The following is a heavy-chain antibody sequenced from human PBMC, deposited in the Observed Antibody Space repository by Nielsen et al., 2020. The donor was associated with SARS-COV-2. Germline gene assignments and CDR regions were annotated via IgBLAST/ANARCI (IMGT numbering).Heavy chain of an antibody. J-gene: IGHJ4*02. Sequence: SETLSLTCTVSGGSISSDYWTWNRQPPGKGLEWIGYIYYSGSTNYNPSLKSRVTISVDTSKNQFSLNVSSVTAADKAVYYCARHGGSKYGYGSFEYWGQGTLVTVSS. CDR1: GGSISSDY. V-gene: IGHV4-59*08. CDR2: IYYSGST. CDR3: ARHGGSKYGYGSFEY. D-gene: IGHD3-10*01.